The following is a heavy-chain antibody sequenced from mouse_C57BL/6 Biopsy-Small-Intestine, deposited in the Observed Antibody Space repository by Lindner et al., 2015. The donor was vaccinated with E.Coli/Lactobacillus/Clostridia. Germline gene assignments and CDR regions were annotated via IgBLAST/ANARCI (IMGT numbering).Heavy chain of an antibody. J-gene: IGHJ3*01. V-gene: IGHV1-7*01. Sequence: VQLQESGAELAKPGASVKMSCKASGYTFLSYWIHWVKQRPGQGLEWIGYINPSSGYTEYNQKFKDKATLTADKSSSTAYMQLSSLTSEDSAVYYCASPPIYYGDYLFAYWGQGTLVTVSA. D-gene: IGHD2-13*01. CDR1: GYTFLSYW. CDR2: INPSSGYT. CDR3: ASPPIYYGDYLFAY.